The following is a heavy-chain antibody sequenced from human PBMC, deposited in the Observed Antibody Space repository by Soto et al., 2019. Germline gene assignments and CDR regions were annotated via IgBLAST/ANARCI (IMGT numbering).Heavy chain of an antibody. CDR3: AREGSNGAYYYYGMDV. CDR1: GYRFPSYW. CDR2: IYPGDSDT. Sequence: GESLKISCKGSGYRFPSYWIAWVRQTPGKGLEWMGIIYPGDSDTIYTQSFQGQVTFSADKSTSTAYLHWSSLKASDTAIYYCAREGSNGAYYYYGMDVWGQGTTVTVSS. D-gene: IGHD2-2*01. V-gene: IGHV5-51*01. J-gene: IGHJ6*02.